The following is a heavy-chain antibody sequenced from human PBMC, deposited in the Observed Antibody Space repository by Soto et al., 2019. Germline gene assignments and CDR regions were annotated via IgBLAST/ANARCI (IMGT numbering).Heavy chain of an antibody. Sequence: ASVKVSCKASGYTFTGYYMHWVRQAPGQGLEWMGWINPNSGGANYAQKFQGWVTMTTDKSISTAYMELSRLRSEDTAVYYCARDPNAGTWMDYYYGMDVWGQGTTVTVSS. CDR1: GYTFTGYY. CDR2: INPNSGGA. J-gene: IGHJ6*02. D-gene: IGHD2-2*03. V-gene: IGHV1-2*04. CDR3: ARDPNAGTWMDYYYGMDV.